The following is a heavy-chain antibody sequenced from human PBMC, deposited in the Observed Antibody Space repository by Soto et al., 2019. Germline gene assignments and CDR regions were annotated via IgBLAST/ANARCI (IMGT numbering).Heavy chain of an antibody. CDR2: IYYSGST. CDR3: ARDRLAAAGTEQYYYYGMDV. D-gene: IGHD6-13*01. Sequence: QVQLQESGPGLVKPSQTLSLTCTVSGGSISSGGYYWSWIRQHPGKGLEWIGYIYYSGSTYYNPSLKSRVTISVDTSKNQFSLKLSSVTAADTAVYYCARDRLAAAGTEQYYYYGMDVWGQGTTVTVSS. CDR1: GGSISSGGYY. V-gene: IGHV4-31*03. J-gene: IGHJ6*02.